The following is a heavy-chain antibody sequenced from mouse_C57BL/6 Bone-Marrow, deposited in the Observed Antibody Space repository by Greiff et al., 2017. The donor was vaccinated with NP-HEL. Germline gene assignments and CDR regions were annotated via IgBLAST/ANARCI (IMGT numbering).Heavy chain of an antibody. Sequence: VQLKQPGAELVKPGASVKLSCKASGYTFTSYWMHWVKQRPGQGLEWIGMIHPNSGSTNYNEKFKSKATLTVDKSSSTAYMQLSSLTSEDSAVYYCARDYGSIYYFDYWGQGTTLTVSS. CDR1: GYTFTSYW. D-gene: IGHD1-1*01. J-gene: IGHJ2*01. V-gene: IGHV1-64*01. CDR3: ARDYGSIYYFDY. CDR2: IHPNSGST.